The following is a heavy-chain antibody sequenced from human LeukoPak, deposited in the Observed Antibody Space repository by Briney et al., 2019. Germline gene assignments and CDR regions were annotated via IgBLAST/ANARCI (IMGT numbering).Heavy chain of an antibody. V-gene: IGHV4-59*01. Sequence: PSETLSLTCTVSGGSISSYYWSWIRQPPGKGLEWIGYIYYSGSTNYNPSLKSRVTISVDTSKNQFSLKLSSVTAADTAVYYCASSGGGGFDAFDIWGQGTMVTVSS. J-gene: IGHJ3*02. CDR3: ASSGGGGFDAFDI. CDR2: IYYSGST. D-gene: IGHD3-16*01. CDR1: GGSISSYY.